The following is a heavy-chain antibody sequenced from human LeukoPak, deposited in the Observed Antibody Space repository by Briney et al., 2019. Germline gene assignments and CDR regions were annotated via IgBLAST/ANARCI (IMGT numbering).Heavy chain of an antibody. Sequence: PSETLSLTCTVSGGSISSYYWSWIRQPAGKGLEWIGRIYTSGSTNYNPSLKSRVTMSVDTSKNQFSLKLSSVTAADTAMYYCAREGSRYFDWLLPYNWFDPWGQGTLVTVSS. CDR2: IYTSGST. J-gene: IGHJ5*02. CDR3: AREGSRYFDWLLPYNWFDP. V-gene: IGHV4-4*07. D-gene: IGHD3-9*01. CDR1: GGSISSYY.